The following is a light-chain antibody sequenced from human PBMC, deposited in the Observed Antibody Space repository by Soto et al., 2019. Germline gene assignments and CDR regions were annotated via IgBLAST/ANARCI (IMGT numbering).Light chain of an antibody. CDR3: QQGHSAPRT. CDR2: VAS. CDR1: QSISSD. J-gene: IGKJ1*01. Sequence: DIQLTQSPSSLSASVGDRVTITCRASQSISSDLNWYQQKAGQAPKLLIYVASNLQIGVPSRFSGSGSETEFTLTINSLQPEDFATYYCQQGHSAPRTFGLGTKVEVK. V-gene: IGKV1-39*01.